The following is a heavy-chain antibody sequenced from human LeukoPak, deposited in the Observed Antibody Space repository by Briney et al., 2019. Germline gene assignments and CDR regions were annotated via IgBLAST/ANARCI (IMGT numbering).Heavy chain of an antibody. V-gene: IGHV3-30*02. J-gene: IGHJ4*02. CDR2: IRYDGSNK. CDR1: GFTFSSYG. CDR3: AKDPHDFWSGYVFDY. Sequence: TGGSLRLSCAAAGFTFSSYGMHWVRQAPGKGLEWVAFIRYDGSNKYYADSVKGRFTISRDNSKNTLYLQMNSLRAEDTAVYYCAKDPHDFWSGYVFDYWGQGTLVTVSS. D-gene: IGHD3-3*01.